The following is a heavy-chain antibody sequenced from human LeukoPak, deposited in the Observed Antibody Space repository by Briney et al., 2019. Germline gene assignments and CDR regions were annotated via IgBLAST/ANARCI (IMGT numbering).Heavy chain of an antibody. V-gene: IGHV3-30*18. D-gene: IGHD6-13*01. CDR2: ISYDGSNK. CDR3: AKDPVTYSSSWYPDY. J-gene: IGHJ4*02. CDR1: GFAFKTYS. Sequence: GRALRLSCEAAGFAFKTYSMHWVRQAPGKGLEWVAVISYDGSNKYYADSVKGRFTISRDSSKNTLYLQMNSLSAEDTAVYYCAKDPVTYSSSWYPDYWGQGTLVTVSS.